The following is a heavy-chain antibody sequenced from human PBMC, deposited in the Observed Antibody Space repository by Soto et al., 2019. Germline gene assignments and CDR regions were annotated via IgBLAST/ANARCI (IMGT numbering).Heavy chain of an antibody. D-gene: IGHD1-1*01. J-gene: IGHJ4*02. Sequence: ASVKVSCKASGGTFSSYAISWVRQAPGQGLEWMGGIIPIFGTANYAQKFQGRVTITADESTSTAYMELSSLRSEDTAVYYCAMPEPGDNWNYYFDYWGQGTLVTVSS. CDR2: IIPIFGTA. V-gene: IGHV1-69*13. CDR3: AMPEPGDNWNYYFDY. CDR1: GGTFSSYA.